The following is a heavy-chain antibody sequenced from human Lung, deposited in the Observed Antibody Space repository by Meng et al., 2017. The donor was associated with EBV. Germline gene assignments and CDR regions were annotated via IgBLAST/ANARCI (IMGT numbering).Heavy chain of an antibody. J-gene: IGHJ4*02. CDR2: INYSGIT. CDR3: ARGGTSSAPFDY. D-gene: IGHD2-2*01. V-gene: IGHV4-34*01. Sequence: QVHIKTWGAGLLKPSETLSLTCGVSGRSFSSSYWSWISQPPGKGLEWIGQINYSGITNYNPSLKSRVTISVDTSKNQFSLSLNSVTAADTAVYYCARGGTSSAPFDYWGQETLVTVSS. CDR1: GRSFSSSY.